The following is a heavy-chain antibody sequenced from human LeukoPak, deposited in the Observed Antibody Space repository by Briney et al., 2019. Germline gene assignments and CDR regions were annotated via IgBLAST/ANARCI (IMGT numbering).Heavy chain of an antibody. Sequence: GGSLRLSCAASGFTFSTCAMHWVRQPPGKGLEWVSAISGSGGATYHADADSVKGRFIISRDNSKNTLYLQINSLRVEDTAVYYCAKDGYNYDSSGHFDYWGQGTLVTVSS. D-gene: IGHD3-22*01. CDR2: ISGSGGAT. J-gene: IGHJ4*02. V-gene: IGHV3-23*01. CDR1: GFTFSTCA. CDR3: AKDGYNYDSSGHFDY.